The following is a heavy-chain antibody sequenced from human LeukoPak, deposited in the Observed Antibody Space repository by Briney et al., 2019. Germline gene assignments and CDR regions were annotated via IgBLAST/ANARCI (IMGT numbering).Heavy chain of an antibody. Sequence: XSSXWMSWVRQAXGKGLEWVANIKQDGSEKYYVDSVKGRFTISRDNAKSSLYLQMNSLRAEDTAVYYCARDGDYYYGMDVWGQGTTVTVSS. D-gene: IGHD3-3*01. V-gene: IGHV3-7*01. CDR3: ARDGDYYYGMDV. J-gene: IGHJ6*02. CDR1: XSSXW. CDR2: IKQDGSEK.